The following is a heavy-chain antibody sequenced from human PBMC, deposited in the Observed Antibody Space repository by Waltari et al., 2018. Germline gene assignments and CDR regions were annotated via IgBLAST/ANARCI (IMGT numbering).Heavy chain of an antibody. Sequence: QLQLQESGPGLVKPSETLSLPCTVSGGSISSSSYYLGWIRQPPGKGLEWIGSIYYSGSTYYNPSLKSRVTISVDTSKNQFSLKLSSVTAADTAVYYCASEYSGYDLPPDYWGQGTLVTVSS. V-gene: IGHV4-39*07. CDR2: IYYSGST. D-gene: IGHD5-12*01. J-gene: IGHJ4*02. CDR1: GGSISSSSYY. CDR3: ASEYSGYDLPPDY.